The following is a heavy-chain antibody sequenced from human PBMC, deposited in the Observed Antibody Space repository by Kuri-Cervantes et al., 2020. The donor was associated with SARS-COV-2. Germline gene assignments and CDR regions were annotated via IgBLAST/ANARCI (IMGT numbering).Heavy chain of an antibody. CDR3: ARGEGVRGLMVVFRWRGAGPLDL. CDR2: INPYTGGT. J-gene: IGHJ5*02. V-gene: IGHV1-2*04. D-gene: IGHD3-10*01. Sequence: ASVKVSCKASGYTFSDYYIHWVRQAPGQGLEWMGCINPYTGGTQYAQKFQGWVTLTRDTSLSTACMELSRLTSDDTALYYCARGEGVRGLMVVFRWRGAGPLDLWGQGSPVTVSS. CDR1: GYTFSDYY.